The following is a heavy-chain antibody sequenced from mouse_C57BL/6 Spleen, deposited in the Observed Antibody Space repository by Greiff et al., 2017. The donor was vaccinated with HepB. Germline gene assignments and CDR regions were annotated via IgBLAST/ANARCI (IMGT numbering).Heavy chain of an antibody. J-gene: IGHJ4*01. CDR3: AKYDYPYYYAMDY. D-gene: IGHD2-4*01. V-gene: IGHV5-17*01. CDR1: GFTFSDYG. CDR2: ISSGSSTI. Sequence: EVQLVESGGGLVKPGGSLKLSCAASGFTFSDYGMHWVRQAPEKGLEWVAYISSGSSTIYYADTVKGRFTISRDNAKNTLFLQMTSLRSEDTAMYYCAKYDYPYYYAMDYWGQGTSVTVSS.